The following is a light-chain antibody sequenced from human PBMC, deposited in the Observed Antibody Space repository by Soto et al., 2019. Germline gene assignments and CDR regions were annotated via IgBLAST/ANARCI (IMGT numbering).Light chain of an antibody. CDR1: QGISSY. J-gene: IGKJ2*01. V-gene: IGKV1-9*01. CDR2: AAS. CDR3: QQLNSYPRYT. Sequence: DIQLTQSPSFLSASVGDRVTITCRASQGISSYLAWYQQKPGKAPKLLIYAASTLQSGVPSRFSGSGSGTEFTLTISSLQREDFATYYCQQLNSYPRYTFGQGTKLDIK.